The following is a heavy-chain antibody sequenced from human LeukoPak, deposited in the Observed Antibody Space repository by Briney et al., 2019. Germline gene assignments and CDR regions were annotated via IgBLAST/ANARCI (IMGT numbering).Heavy chain of an antibody. CDR3: ARQFRDSSGYYSYYFDY. D-gene: IGHD3-22*01. CDR1: GYSFTTYW. Sequence: GESLKISCKGSGYSFTTYWIGWVRQMPGRGLEWMGIIYRGDSDTRYSPSFQGQVTISADKSISTAYLQWSSLKASDTAMYYCARQFRDSSGYYSYYFDYWGQGTLVIVSS. V-gene: IGHV5-51*01. J-gene: IGHJ4*02. CDR2: IYRGDSDT.